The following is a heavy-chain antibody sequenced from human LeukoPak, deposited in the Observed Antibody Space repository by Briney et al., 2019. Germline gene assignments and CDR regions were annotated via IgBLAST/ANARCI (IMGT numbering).Heavy chain of an antibody. J-gene: IGHJ6*03. CDR3: ARVGVNYYYYYMDV. CDR1: GGSISSGSYY. D-gene: IGHD2-15*01. V-gene: IGHV4-61*02. Sequence: PSQTLSLTCTVSGGSISSGSYYWSWIRQPAGKGLEWIGRIYTSGSTNYNPSLKSRVTISVDTSKNQFSLKLSSVTAADTAVYYCARVGVNYYYYYMDVWGKGTTVTVSS. CDR2: IYTSGST.